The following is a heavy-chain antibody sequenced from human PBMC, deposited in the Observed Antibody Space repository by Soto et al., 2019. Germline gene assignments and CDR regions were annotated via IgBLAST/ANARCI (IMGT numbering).Heavy chain of an antibody. Sequence: QLVESGGGVVQPGRSLRLSCAASGFTFSLYGMHWVRQAPGKGLEWVAVTSYDGSNKYYADSVKGRFTISRDNSKNTLYLQMNSLRAEDTAVYYCAKDSGYSGYDVYDYYYGMDVWGQATTVTVSS. V-gene: IGHV3-30*18. CDR2: TSYDGSNK. J-gene: IGHJ6*02. D-gene: IGHD5-12*01. CDR3: AKDSGYSGYDVYDYYYGMDV. CDR1: GFTFSLYG.